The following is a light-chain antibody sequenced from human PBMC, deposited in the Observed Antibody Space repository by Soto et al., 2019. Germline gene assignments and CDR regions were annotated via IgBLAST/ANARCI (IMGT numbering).Light chain of an antibody. Sequence: QSVLTQPASVSGSPGQSITISCTGTSSDVGGHNYVSWYQQYPGKAPNLIISEVTNRPSGVSNRFSGSKSGNTASLTISGLQAEDEADYYCSSYTSSTTLVFGGGTQLTVL. V-gene: IGLV2-14*01. J-gene: IGLJ3*02. CDR3: SSYTSSTTLV. CDR1: SSDVGGHNY. CDR2: EVT.